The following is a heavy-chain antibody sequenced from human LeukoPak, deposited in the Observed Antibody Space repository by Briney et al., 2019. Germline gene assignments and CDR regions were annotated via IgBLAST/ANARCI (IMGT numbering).Heavy chain of an antibody. CDR2: IKQDGSGK. Sequence: GGSLRLSCAASGFTFSSYWMSWVRQAPGKGLEWVANIKQDGSGKYYVDSVKGRFTISRDNAKNSLYLQMNSLRAEDTAVYYCAGGYCSSTSCPPDAFDIWGQGTMVTVSS. D-gene: IGHD2-2*01. J-gene: IGHJ3*02. CDR3: AGGYCSSTSCPPDAFDI. V-gene: IGHV3-7*01. CDR1: GFTFSSYW.